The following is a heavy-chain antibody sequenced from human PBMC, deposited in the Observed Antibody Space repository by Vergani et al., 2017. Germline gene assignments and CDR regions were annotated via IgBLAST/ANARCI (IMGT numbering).Heavy chain of an antibody. Sequence: QMQLVQSGAEVKKPGSSVKVSCKASGGTFSSYAISWVRQAPGQGLEWMGRISTIFGTANYAQKVQGRVTITADECTSTAYMELSSLRSEDTAVYYCARDHGYGSGSYGYGGQGTLVTVSS. D-gene: IGHD3-10*01. CDR1: GGTFSSYA. J-gene: IGHJ4*02. CDR2: ISTIFGTA. V-gene: IGHV1-69*18. CDR3: ARDHGYGSGSYGY.